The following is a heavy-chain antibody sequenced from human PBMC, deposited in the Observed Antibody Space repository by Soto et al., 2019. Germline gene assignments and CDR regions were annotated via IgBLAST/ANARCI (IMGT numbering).Heavy chain of an antibody. CDR3: ARYYYDSSGYYSFYYYGMDV. D-gene: IGHD3-22*01. V-gene: IGHV4-61*01. CDR1: GGSVSSGSYY. J-gene: IGHJ6*02. Sequence: KPSETLSLTCTVSGGSVSSGSYYWSWIRQPPGKGLEWIGYIYYSGSTNYNPSLKSRVTISVDTSKNQFSLKLSSVTAADTAVYYCARYYYDSSGYYSFYYYGMDVWGQGTTVTVS. CDR2: IYYSGST.